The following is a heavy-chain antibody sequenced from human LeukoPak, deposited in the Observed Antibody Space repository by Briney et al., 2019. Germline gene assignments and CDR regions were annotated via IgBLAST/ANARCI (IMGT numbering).Heavy chain of an antibody. CDR3: ARDFSKLYDSSGYTPDY. J-gene: IGHJ4*02. CDR1: GYTFTSYA. V-gene: IGHV1-3*01. D-gene: IGHD3-22*01. CDR2: INAGNGNT. Sequence: ASVKVSCKASGYTFTSYAMHWVRQAPGQRLEWMGWINAGNGNTKYSQKLQGRVTMTTDTSTSTAYMELRSLRSDDTAVYYCARDFSKLYDSSGYTPDYWGQGTLVTVSS.